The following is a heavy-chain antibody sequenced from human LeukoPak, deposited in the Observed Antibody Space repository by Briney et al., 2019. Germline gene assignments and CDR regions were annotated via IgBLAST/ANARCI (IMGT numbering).Heavy chain of an antibody. J-gene: IGHJ6*02. Sequence: SETLSLTCTVSGGSISSGGYSWSWIRQHPGKGLEWIGYIYYSGSTYYNPSLKSRVTISVDTSKNQFSLKLSSVTAADTAVYYCARDHYGMDVWGQGTTVTVSS. CDR3: ARDHYGMDV. V-gene: IGHV4-31*03. CDR2: IYYSGST. CDR1: GGSISSGGYS.